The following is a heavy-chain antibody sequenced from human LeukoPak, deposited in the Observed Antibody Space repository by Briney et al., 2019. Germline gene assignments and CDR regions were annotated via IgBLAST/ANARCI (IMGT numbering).Heavy chain of an antibody. V-gene: IGHV3-23*01. J-gene: IGHJ4*02. D-gene: IGHD3-3*01. Sequence: PGGSLRLSCAASGFTFSSYAMSWVRQAPGKGLEWVSAIGNSDGSKFYADSVQGRFTISRDNSKNTLYLQMNSLRVEDTAVYYCAISPSRVVIDNYWGQGTLVTVSS. CDR3: AISPSRVVIDNY. CDR1: GFTFSSYA. CDR2: IGNSDGSK.